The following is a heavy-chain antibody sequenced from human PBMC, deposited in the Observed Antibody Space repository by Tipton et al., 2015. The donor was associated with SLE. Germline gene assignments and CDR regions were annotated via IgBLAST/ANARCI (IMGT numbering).Heavy chain of an antibody. D-gene: IGHD3-22*01. CDR2: IYYSGST. J-gene: IGHJ2*01. V-gene: IGHV4-59*08. CDR1: GDSISSYY. Sequence: TLSLTCTVSGDSISSYYWSWIRQPPGKGLEWIGYIYYSGSTNYNPPLKSRVTISVDTSKKQFSLNLRSVTAADTAVYYCARGSGYDSSGPWYFDLWGRGTLVTVSS. CDR3: ARGSGYDSSGPWYFDL.